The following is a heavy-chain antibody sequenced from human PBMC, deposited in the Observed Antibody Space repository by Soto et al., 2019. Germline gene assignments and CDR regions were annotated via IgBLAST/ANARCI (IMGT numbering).Heavy chain of an antibody. CDR2: IYHSWST. D-gene: IGHD5-12*01. CDR1: GGSISSGGYS. V-gene: IGHV4-30-2*01. Sequence: SETLSLTCAVSGGSISSGGYSWSWIRQPPRKGLEWIGYIYHSWSTYYNPSLKSRVTISVDSSKNQFSLKLSSVTAADTAVYYCARVEMATRGFDYWGQGTLVTVSS. CDR3: ARVEMATRGFDY. J-gene: IGHJ4*02.